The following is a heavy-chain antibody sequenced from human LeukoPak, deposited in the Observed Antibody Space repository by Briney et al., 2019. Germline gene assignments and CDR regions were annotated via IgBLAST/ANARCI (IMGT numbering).Heavy chain of an antibody. CDR1: GFTFSSYN. V-gene: IGHV3-21*01. Sequence: GGSLRLSCAASGFTFSSYNMNWVRQAPGKGLEWVSSITSSSTYIYYADSVKGRFTISRDNARNSLYLQMNSLRAEDTAVYYCARGITMVRGVIKGYYYYYMDVWGKGTTVTISS. D-gene: IGHD3-10*01. J-gene: IGHJ6*03. CDR3: ARGITMVRGVIKGYYYYYMDV. CDR2: ITSSSTYI.